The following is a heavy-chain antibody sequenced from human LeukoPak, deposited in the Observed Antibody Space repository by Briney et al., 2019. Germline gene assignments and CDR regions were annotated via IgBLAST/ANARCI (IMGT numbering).Heavy chain of an antibody. CDR1: GNSFGDYY. CDR3: AVYSSSFHNWFDP. Sequence: SETLSLTCTVSGNSFGDYYWSWIRQPAGKGLEWIGRIYTSGSTTYNPSLKSRVTMSVDTSKSQFSLNLMSVTAADTAVYYCAVYSSSFHNWFDPWGQGTLVTVSS. J-gene: IGHJ5*02. V-gene: IGHV4-4*07. D-gene: IGHD6-6*01. CDR2: IYTSGST.